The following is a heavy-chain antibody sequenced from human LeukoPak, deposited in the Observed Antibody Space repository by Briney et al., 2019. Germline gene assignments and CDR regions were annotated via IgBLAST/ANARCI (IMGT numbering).Heavy chain of an antibody. J-gene: IGHJ4*02. CDR3: AKAGGSSWPLDY. CDR2: INHSGST. D-gene: IGHD6-13*01. Sequence: PSETLSLTCAVYGGSFSGYYWSWIRQPPGKGLEWIGEINHSGSTNYNPSLKSRVTISVDTSKKQFSLKLSSVTAADTAVYYCAKAGGSSWPLDYWGQGTLVTVSP. V-gene: IGHV4-34*01. CDR1: GGSFSGYY.